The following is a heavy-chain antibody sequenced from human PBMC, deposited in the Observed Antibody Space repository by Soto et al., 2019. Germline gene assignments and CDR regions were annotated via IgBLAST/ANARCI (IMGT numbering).Heavy chain of an antibody. J-gene: IGHJ4*02. CDR1: GFSFSLYP. Sequence: EVKVLESGGGLVQPGGSLRLSSATCGFSFSLYPMNWFRQAPGKGLEWVSGISAGGDSTYYADSVKGRFTIFRDNSKNSVYLQMNSLRVEDTAAYYCARRVWGQGTLVTVS. V-gene: IGHV3-23*01. CDR3: ARRV. CDR2: ISAGGDST.